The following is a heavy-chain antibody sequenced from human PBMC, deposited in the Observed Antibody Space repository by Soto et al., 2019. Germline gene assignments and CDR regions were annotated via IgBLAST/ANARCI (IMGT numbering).Heavy chain of an antibody. CDR3: AREGKYGRSAAFDI. J-gene: IGHJ3*02. D-gene: IGHD4-17*01. CDR2: ILPLSGTP. V-gene: IGHV1-69*06. Sequence: QVQLAQSGAEVKKPGSSVKVSCKASEGTFSRFPISWVRQAPGQGLEWMGGILPLSGTPNYGQKFQGRVTISADKSTSTVYMELSSLRSGDTAVYYCAREGKYGRSAAFDIWGQGTMVTVAS. CDR1: EGTFSRFP.